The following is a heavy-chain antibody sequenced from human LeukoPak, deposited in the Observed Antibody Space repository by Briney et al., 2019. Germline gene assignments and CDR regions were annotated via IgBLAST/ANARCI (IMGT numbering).Heavy chain of an antibody. J-gene: IGHJ3*02. CDR3: ARECGGDCSGAFDI. Sequence: SSETLSLTCTVSGGSISSYYWSWIRQPPGKGLEWIGYIYYSGSTNYDPSLKSRVTISVDTSKNQFSLKLSSVTAADTAVYYCARECGGDCSGAFDIWGQGTMVTVSS. CDR1: GGSISSYY. V-gene: IGHV4-59*01. D-gene: IGHD2-21*02. CDR2: IYYSGST.